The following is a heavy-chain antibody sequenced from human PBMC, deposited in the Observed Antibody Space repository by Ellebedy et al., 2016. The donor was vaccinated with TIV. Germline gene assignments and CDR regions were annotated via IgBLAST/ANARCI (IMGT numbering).Heavy chain of an antibody. Sequence: SLKISCAASGFTFDDFAMHWVRQVPGKGLEWVAGIRWNSGNIDYADSVKGRFTISRDNAKNSLNLQMSSLRAEDTALYYCAKAQYSYAYDHFDYWGQGTLVSVSS. CDR1: GFTFDDFA. V-gene: IGHV3-9*01. CDR2: IRWNSGNI. D-gene: IGHD5-18*01. CDR3: AKAQYSYAYDHFDY. J-gene: IGHJ4*02.